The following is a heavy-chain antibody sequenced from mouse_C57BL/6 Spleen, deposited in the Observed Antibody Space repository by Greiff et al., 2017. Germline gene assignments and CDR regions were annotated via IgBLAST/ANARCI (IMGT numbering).Heavy chain of an antibody. J-gene: IGHJ4*01. Sequence: EVKLMESGPGLVKPSQSLSLTCSVTGYSITSGYYWNWIRQFPGNKLEWMGYISYDGSNNYNPSLKNRISITRDTSKNQFFLKLNSVTTEDTATYYCARWATGRAMDYWGQGTSVTVSS. CDR2: ISYDGSN. CDR3: ARWATGRAMDY. V-gene: IGHV3-6*01. CDR1: GYSITSGYY. D-gene: IGHD4-1*02.